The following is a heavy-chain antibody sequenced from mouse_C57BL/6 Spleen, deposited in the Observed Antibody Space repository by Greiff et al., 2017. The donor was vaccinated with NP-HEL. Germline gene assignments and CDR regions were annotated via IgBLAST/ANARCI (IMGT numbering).Heavy chain of an antibody. CDR2: ISSGSSTI. Sequence: EVMLVESGGGLVKPGGSLKLSCAASGFTFSDYGMHWVRQAPEKGLEWVAYISSGSSTIYYADTVKGRFTLYRYNAKNTLFLQMTSLRSGDTAMYYCARPGYSKGYFDVWGTGTTVTVSS. V-gene: IGHV5-17*01. J-gene: IGHJ1*03. CDR1: GFTFSDYG. D-gene: IGHD2-5*01. CDR3: ARPGYSKGYFDV.